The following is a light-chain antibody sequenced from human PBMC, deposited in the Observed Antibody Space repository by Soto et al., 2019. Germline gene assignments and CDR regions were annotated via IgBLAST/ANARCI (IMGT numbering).Light chain of an antibody. Sequence: EIVLTQSPGTLSMSPGERATLSCRASQSISSNYLAWYQQKPGQAPRLLIYGASSRATGIPDRFSGSGSGTDFTLTISRLEAEDFAVYYCQQYGSSPRTFAQGTKVEFK. J-gene: IGKJ1*01. V-gene: IGKV3-20*01. CDR1: QSISSNY. CDR2: GAS. CDR3: QQYGSSPRT.